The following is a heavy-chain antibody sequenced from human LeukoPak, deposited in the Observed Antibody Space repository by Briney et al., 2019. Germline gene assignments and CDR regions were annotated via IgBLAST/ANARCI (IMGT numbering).Heavy chain of an antibody. Sequence: SVKVSCKASGGTFSSYAISWVRQAPGQGLEWMGRIIPILGIANYAQKFQGGVTITADKSTSTAYMELSSLRSEDTAVYYCARGLWVGASYFDYWGQGTLVTVSS. J-gene: IGHJ4*02. D-gene: IGHD1-26*01. CDR1: GGTFSSYA. CDR2: IIPILGIA. V-gene: IGHV1-69*04. CDR3: ARGLWVGASYFDY.